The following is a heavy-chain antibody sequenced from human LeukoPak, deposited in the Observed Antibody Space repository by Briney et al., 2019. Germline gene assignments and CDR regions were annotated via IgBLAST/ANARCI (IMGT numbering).Heavy chain of an antibody. V-gene: IGHV1-69*04. CDR1: GGTFSSYA. D-gene: IGHD3-10*01. CDR3: AREVVRGVEGDAFDI. CDR2: IIPILGIA. J-gene: IGHJ3*02. Sequence: ASVKVSCKASGGTFSSYAISWVRQAPGQGLEWMGRIIPILGIANYAQKFQGRVTITADKSTSTAYMELSSLRSEGTAVYYCAREVVRGVEGDAFDIWGQGTMVTVSS.